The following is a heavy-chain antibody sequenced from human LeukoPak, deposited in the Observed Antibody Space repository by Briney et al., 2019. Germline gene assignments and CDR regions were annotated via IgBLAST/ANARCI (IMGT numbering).Heavy chain of an antibody. CDR2: INHSGST. CDR1: GGSFSGYY. V-gene: IGHV4-34*01. J-gene: IGHJ4*02. Sequence: SETLSLTCAVYGGSFSGYYWSWIRQPPGKGLEWIGEINHSGSTNYNPSLKSRVTISVDTSKNQFSLKLSSVTAADTAVHYCARVRFFDSSVLTRKRSYYFDYWGQGALVTVSS. CDR3: ARVRFFDSSVLTRKRSYYFDY. D-gene: IGHD3-22*01.